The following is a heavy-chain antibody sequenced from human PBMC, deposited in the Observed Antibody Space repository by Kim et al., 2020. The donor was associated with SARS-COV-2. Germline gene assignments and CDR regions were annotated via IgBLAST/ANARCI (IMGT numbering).Heavy chain of an antibody. CDR1: SA. J-gene: IGHJ6*03. CDR3: TRPRVLRFLEWLPQPDYYYYMDV. V-gene: IGHV3-73*01. D-gene: IGHD3-3*01. CDR2: IRSKANSYAT. Sequence: SAMHWVRQASGKGLEWVGRIRSKANSYATAYAASVKGRFTISRDDSKNTAYLQMNSLKTEDTAVYYCTRPRVLRFLEWLPQPDYYYYMDV.